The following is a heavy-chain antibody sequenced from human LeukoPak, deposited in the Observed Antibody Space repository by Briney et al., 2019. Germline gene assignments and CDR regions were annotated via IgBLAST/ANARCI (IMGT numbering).Heavy chain of an antibody. CDR2: ISSNGGST. D-gene: IGHD2-15*01. Sequence: GGSLRLSCAASGFTFSNYAMHWVRQAPGKGLEYVSAISSNGGSTYYANSVKGRFTISRDNSKNTPYLQMGSLRAEDMAVYYCAAAGYCSGGSCYRGVYYYGMDVWGQGTTVTVSS. CDR1: GFTFSNYA. V-gene: IGHV3-64*01. J-gene: IGHJ6*02. CDR3: AAAGYCSGGSCYRGVYYYGMDV.